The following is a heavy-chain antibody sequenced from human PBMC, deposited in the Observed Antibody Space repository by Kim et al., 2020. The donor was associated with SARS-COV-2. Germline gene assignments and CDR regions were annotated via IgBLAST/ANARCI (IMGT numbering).Heavy chain of an antibody. CDR2: IYTGGNT. CDR1: GFTVSSNY. V-gene: IGHV3-53*01. D-gene: IGHD3-16*01. Sequence: GGSLRLSCTVSGFTVSSNYVTWVRQAPGRGLEWVSVIYTGGNTYYADSVKGRFAISRDNSNNTVYLQMNTLRDEDTAVYFCATRGAHYYYYVMDVWGQGTTVTVSS. CDR3: ATRGAHYYYYVMDV. J-gene: IGHJ6*02.